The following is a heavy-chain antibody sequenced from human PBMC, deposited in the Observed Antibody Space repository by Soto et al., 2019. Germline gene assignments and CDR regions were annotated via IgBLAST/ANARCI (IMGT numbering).Heavy chain of an antibody. CDR3: ERDREAATIDY. V-gene: IGHV3-33*01. D-gene: IGHD6-25*01. J-gene: IGHJ4*02. Sequence: GGPLRLSCAASGFTFSIYGMHWVLQAPGKGLEWVAVIRYDGSNKYYADYVKGRFTISRDNYKNTLYMQMKSLRAEETAVYYCERDREAATIDYWGQGTLVTVSS. CDR2: IRYDGSNK. CDR1: GFTFSIYG.